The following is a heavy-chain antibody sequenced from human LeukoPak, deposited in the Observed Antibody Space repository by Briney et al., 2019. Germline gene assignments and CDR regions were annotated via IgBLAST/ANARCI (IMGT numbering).Heavy chain of an antibody. CDR1: GFTFSSYA. D-gene: IGHD6-19*01. J-gene: IGHJ4*02. CDR3: AKWGDDTNGWPGHFNS. CDR2: ISGSGAST. Sequence: PGGSLRLSCAASGFTFSSYAMSWVRQAPGKGLEWVSWVSAISGSGASTYYADSVKGRFTISRDNSKNTLYLQMNSLRAEDTAVYYCAKWGDDTNGWPGHFNSWGQGTLVTVSS. V-gene: IGHV3-23*01.